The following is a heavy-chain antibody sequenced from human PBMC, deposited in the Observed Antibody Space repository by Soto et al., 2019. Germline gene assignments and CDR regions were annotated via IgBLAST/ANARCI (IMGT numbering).Heavy chain of an antibody. V-gene: IGHV3-7*01. CDR1: QFTFSSFG. CDR2: IKQDGSEK. D-gene: IGHD3-22*01. CDR3: AGDSSGYGDFDY. Sequence: EVQLVESGGGLVQPGGSLRLSCAASQFTFSSFGMNWVRQAPGKALEWVANIKQDGSEKHYVDSVKGRFTISRDNAKRFLYPQLSSLTAEATAVYYCAGDSSGYGDFDYWGLGTLVTVSS. J-gene: IGHJ4*02.